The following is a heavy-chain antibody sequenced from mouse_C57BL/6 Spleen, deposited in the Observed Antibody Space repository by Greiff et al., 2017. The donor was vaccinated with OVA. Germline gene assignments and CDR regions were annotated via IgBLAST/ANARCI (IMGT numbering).Heavy chain of an antibody. V-gene: IGHV1-26*01. Sequence: EVQLQQSGPELVKPGASVKISCKASGYTFTDYYMNWVKQSHGQSLEWIGDINPNNGGTSYNQKFKGKATLTVDKSSSTAYMELRSLTSEDSAVYYCARMGLLRYPWYCDYWGQGTTLTVSS. D-gene: IGHD1-1*01. CDR1: GYTFTDYY. CDR2: INPNNGGT. CDR3: ARMGLLRYPWYCDY. J-gene: IGHJ2*01.